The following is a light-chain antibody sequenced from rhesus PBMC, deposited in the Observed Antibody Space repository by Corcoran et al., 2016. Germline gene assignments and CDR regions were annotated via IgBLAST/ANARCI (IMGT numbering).Light chain of an antibody. CDR3: QHYYSLPYS. Sequence: DIQMTQSPSSLSASIGDRVTITCRASQDITNDLAWYQQKPGEIPKFLMNGASTLQSGIPSRFSGSGSGTDFTLTISSLQPEDFATYYCQHYYSLPYSFGQGTRVEIK. J-gene: IGKJ2*01. CDR1: QDITND. V-gene: IGKV1S8*01. CDR2: GAS.